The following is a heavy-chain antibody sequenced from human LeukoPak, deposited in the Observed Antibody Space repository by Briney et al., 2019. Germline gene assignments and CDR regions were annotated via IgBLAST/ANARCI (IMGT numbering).Heavy chain of an antibody. CDR1: GYSISSGYF. CDR2: MYRDGTT. V-gene: IGHV4-38-2*01. D-gene: IGHD1-26*01. CDR3: ARTQSSGIVGATTQFDY. Sequence: SETLSLTCAVSGYSISSGYFWGWIRPPPGKGLEWIGSMYRDGTTYYNPSLKGRVTISVGTSNNQFSLTLSSVTAADTAVYYCARTQSSGIVGATTQFDYWGQGTLVTVSS. J-gene: IGHJ4*02.